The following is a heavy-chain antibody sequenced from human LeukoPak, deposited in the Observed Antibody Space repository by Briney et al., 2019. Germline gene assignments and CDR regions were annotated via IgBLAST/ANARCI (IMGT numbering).Heavy chain of an antibody. J-gene: IGHJ3*02. D-gene: IGHD3-22*01. Sequence: GGSLRLSCAVSGFSVTGNYVTWVRLAPGKGLEWVSTIYSGGTKFYTDSVRGRFTISRDNSKNTLYLQMNSLRDEDTAVYYCAKDHYYDSSGYYLDAFDIWGQGTMVTVSS. CDR3: AKDHYYDSSGYYLDAFDI. CDR1: GFSVTGNY. CDR2: IYSGGTK. V-gene: IGHV3-53*01.